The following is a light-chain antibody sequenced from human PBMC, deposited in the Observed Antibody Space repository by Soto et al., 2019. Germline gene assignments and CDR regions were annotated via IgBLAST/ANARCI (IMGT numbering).Light chain of an antibody. Sequence: QLVLTQPPSASGTPGQRVTISCSGSSSNIGSNTVNWYQQLPGTAPKLLIYSNNQRPSGVPDRFSGSKSGTSASLAISGLQSEDEADYYCAAWDDCLNGRVFGGVTKLTVL. J-gene: IGLJ2*01. CDR2: SNN. CDR3: AAWDDCLNGRV. V-gene: IGLV1-44*01. CDR1: SSNIGSNT.